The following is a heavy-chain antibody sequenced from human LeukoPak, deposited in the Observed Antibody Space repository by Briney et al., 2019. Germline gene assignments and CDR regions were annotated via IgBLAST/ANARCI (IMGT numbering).Heavy chain of an antibody. CDR2: IISTGGTT. Sequence: GGSLRLSCAASGFTFSSYSMNWFRQAPGKGLEWVSAIISTGGTTYYADSVKGHFTISRDNSKNTVYLQMNSLSAEDTAVYYCAKNGDRGAYCSGGTCYPYYYYMDVWGKGTTVTISS. D-gene: IGHD2-15*01. J-gene: IGHJ6*03. CDR3: AKNGDRGAYCSGGTCYPYYYYMDV. V-gene: IGHV3-23*01. CDR1: GFTFSSYS.